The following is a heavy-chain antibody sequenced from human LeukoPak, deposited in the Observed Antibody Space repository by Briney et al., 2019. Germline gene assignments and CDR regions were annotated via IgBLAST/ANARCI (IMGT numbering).Heavy chain of an antibody. D-gene: IGHD2-2*02. J-gene: IGHJ4*02. Sequence: GRSLRLSCAASGFTFSRYAMHWVRQAPGKGLEWVAVISYDGSNKYYADSVKGRFTISRDNSKNTLYLQMNSLRAEDTAVYYCARDRLYCSSTSCYTRIGFFDYWGQGTLVTVSS. CDR3: ARDRLYCSSTSCYTRIGFFDY. CDR1: GFTFSRYA. V-gene: IGHV3-30*01. CDR2: ISYDGSNK.